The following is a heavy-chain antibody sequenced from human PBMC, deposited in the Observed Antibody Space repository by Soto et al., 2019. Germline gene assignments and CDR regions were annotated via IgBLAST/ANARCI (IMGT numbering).Heavy chain of an antibody. V-gene: IGHV3-30*18. Sequence: GGSPRLSCAASGFTFSSYGMHWVRQAPGKGLEWVAVISYDGSNKYYADSVKGRFTISRDNSKNTLYLQMNSLRAEDTAVYYCAKDINRYDTSGYYDAFDIWGQGTMVTVSS. CDR3: AKDINRYDTSGYYDAFDI. CDR2: ISYDGSNK. D-gene: IGHD3-22*01. J-gene: IGHJ3*02. CDR1: GFTFSSYG.